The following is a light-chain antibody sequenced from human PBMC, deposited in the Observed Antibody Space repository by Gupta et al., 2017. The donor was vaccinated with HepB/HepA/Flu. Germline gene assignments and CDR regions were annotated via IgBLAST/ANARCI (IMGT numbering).Light chain of an antibody. CDR1: SSDVGGYNY. J-gene: IGLJ1*01. Sequence: QSALSPPASVSGSPGQSITISCTGTSSDVGGYNYVSWYQQHPGKAPNCMIYDVSNRPSGVSHRFSGSKSGNTASLTISGLQAEDEADYYCTSYTSSDSYVFGTGTKVTVL. CDR3: TSYTSSDSYV. CDR2: DVS. V-gene: IGLV2-14*03.